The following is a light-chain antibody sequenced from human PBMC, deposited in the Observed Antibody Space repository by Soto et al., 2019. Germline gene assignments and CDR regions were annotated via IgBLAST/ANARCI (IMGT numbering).Light chain of an antibody. Sequence: DIQMTQSPSTLSASVGDRVTITCRASQSVSNWLAWYQQKPGKAPNLLIYKTSDLDSGVPSRFSGSGSGTEFTLTISSLQPDDFATYYCEQYSTFPYTFGQGTKLEI. CDR1: QSVSNW. CDR3: EQYSTFPYT. J-gene: IGKJ2*01. CDR2: KTS. V-gene: IGKV1-5*03.